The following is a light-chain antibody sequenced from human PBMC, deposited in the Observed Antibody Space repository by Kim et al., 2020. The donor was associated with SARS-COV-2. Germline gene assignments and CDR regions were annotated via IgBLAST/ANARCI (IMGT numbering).Light chain of an antibody. CDR2: QDN. Sequence: VSPGQTARILCSGDTVGETYVAWYQQKPAQSPVLVIYQDNKRPSGIPERFSGSNSGNTASLSISGTQSMDEADYYCQAWDSAIGIFGGGTQLTVL. CDR3: QAWDSAIGI. J-gene: IGLJ2*01. CDR1: TVGETY. V-gene: IGLV3-1*01.